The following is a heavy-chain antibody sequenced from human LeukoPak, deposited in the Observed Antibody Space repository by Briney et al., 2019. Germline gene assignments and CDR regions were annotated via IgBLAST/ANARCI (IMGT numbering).Heavy chain of an antibody. J-gene: IGHJ6*03. CDR3: ARAGHEGYYYYYMDV. V-gene: IGHV1-69*05. CDR1: GGTFSSYA. Sequence: GASVKVSCKASGGTFSSYAISWVRQAPGQGLEWMGGIIPIFGTANYAQKFRGRVTITTDESTSTAYMELSSLRSEDTAVYYCARAGHEGYYYYYMDVWGKGTTVTVSS. CDR2: IIPIFGTA.